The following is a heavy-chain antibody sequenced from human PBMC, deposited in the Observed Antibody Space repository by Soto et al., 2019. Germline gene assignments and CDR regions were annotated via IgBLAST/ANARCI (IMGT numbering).Heavy chain of an antibody. CDR1: GFTFSSYW. V-gene: IGHV3-7*01. CDR2: IKQDGSEK. J-gene: IGHJ6*02. D-gene: IGHD3-22*01. CDR3: ARELDGAGSSGYYDEYYYFGMDV. Sequence: GGSLRLSCAASGFTFSSYWMSWVRQAPGKGLEWVANIKQDGSEKYYVDSVKGRFTISRDNAKNSLYLQMNSQRAEDTAVYYCARELDGAGSSGYYDEYYYFGMDVWGQGTTVIVS.